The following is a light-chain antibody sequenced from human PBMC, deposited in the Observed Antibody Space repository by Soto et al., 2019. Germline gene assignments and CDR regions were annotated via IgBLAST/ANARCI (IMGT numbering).Light chain of an antibody. V-gene: IGKV3-20*01. CDR3: QQYDTSPTT. Sequence: EIVLTQSPGTLSLSPGERATLSCRASQSVSSTYLAWYQQKPGQAPRLLIYGASSRATGIPDRFSGSGSGTDFTLAISRLEPEDFAVYYCQQYDTSPTTFGQGTKVQIK. CDR2: GAS. J-gene: IGKJ2*01. CDR1: QSVSSTY.